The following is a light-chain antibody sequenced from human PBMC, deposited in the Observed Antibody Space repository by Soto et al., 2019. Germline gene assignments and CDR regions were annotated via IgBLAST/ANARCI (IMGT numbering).Light chain of an antibody. CDR1: QSIGSY. CDR2: AAS. J-gene: IGKJ1*01. CDR3: QQSYSTPHT. V-gene: IGKV1-39*01. Sequence: DIQMTQSPSSLSASVGDRVTITCRASQSIGSYVNWYQQKPGQAPKLLIYAASSLQSGVPSRFGGSRSGTDFTLTISGLPPEDFATYYCQQSYSTPHTFGQGTKVEIK.